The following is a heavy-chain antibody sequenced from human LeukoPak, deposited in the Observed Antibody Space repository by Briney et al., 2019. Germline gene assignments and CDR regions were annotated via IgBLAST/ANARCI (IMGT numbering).Heavy chain of an antibody. CDR1: GFTFDDYA. Sequence: GSLRLSCAASGFTFDDYAMHWVRQAPGKGLEWVSAINGIGGSTYYADSVKGRFIISRDNSKNTVYLQMNSLRAEDTAVYYCARAMVRGVSNHNFDYWGQGTLVTVSS. CDR2: INGIGGST. D-gene: IGHD3-10*01. J-gene: IGHJ4*02. V-gene: IGHV3-23*01. CDR3: ARAMVRGVSNHNFDY.